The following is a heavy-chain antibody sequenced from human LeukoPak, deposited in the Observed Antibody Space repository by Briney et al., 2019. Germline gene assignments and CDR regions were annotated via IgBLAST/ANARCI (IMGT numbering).Heavy chain of an antibody. J-gene: IGHJ4*02. V-gene: IGHV3-43*01. CDR1: GFTFSSYS. Sequence: GGSLRLSCAASGFTFSSYSMNWVRQAPGKGLEWVSLIRWDGGSTYYADSVKGRFTISRDNSKNSLYLQMNSLRTEDTALYYCAKGYSSSEYSSGWSIDYWGQGTLVTVSS. CDR3: AKGYSSSEYSSGWSIDY. D-gene: IGHD6-19*01. CDR2: IRWDGGST.